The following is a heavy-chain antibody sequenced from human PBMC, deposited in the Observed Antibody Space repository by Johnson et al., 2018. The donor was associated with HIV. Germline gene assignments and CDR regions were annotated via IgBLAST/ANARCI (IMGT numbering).Heavy chain of an antibody. D-gene: IGHD7-27*01. CDR2: KIRDGREK. CDR3: ARGRDSTGDGGAFDI. J-gene: IGHJ3*02. V-gene: IGHV3-7*05. Sequence: EVQLVESGGGLVQPGGSLRPPCPPPASSFSSFWSSWVRPPPGKGLAWLATKIRDGREKYYVDSVKARFTISRDNTNNSLYLQMNSLRAEDTAVYYCARGRDSTGDGGAFDIWGQGIMVTISS. CDR1: ASSFSSFW.